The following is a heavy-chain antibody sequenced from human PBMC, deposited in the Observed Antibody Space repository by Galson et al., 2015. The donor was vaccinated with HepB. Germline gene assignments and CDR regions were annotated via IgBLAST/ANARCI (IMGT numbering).Heavy chain of an antibody. CDR2: INPGDGST. D-gene: IGHD1/OR15-1a*01. V-gene: IGHV1-46*03. CDR1: GFTSYY. J-gene: IGHJ3*02. Sequence: SVKVSCKASGFTSYYIHWVRQAPGQGLEWMGIINPGDGSTTYAHKFQGRVAMTRDTSTSTVFMELSSLRSEDTAVYYCATKNKNAFDIWGRGTMVTVSS. CDR3: ATKNKNAFDI.